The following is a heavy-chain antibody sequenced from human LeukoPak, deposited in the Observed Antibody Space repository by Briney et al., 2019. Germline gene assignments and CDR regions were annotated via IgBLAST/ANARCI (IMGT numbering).Heavy chain of an antibody. CDR1: GGSISSYY. Sequence: SETLSLTCTVPGGSISSYYWSWIRQPAGKGLEWIGRIYTSGSTNYNPSLKSRVTISVDKSKNQFSLKLNSVTAADTAVYYCARDTGYCSSTSCSYGVYFDYWGQGTLVTVSS. CDR3: ARDTGYCSSTSCSYGVYFDY. CDR2: IYTSGST. J-gene: IGHJ4*02. V-gene: IGHV4-4*07. D-gene: IGHD2-2*03.